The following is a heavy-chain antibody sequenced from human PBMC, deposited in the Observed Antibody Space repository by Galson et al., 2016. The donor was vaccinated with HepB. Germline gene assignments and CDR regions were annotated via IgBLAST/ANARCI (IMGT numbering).Heavy chain of an antibody. CDR3: AKDRLAWRGSSCWTFDY. CDR1: GFTFSTYG. Sequence: SLRLSCAPSGFTFSTYGMHWVRQAPGKGLDWVAVISYDGSYKDYADSVQGRFTISRDNSKNTLDLQMDSLRAEDTAVYYCAKDRLAWRGSSCWTFDYWGQRTLVTVSS. V-gene: IGHV3-30*18. J-gene: IGHJ4*02. CDR2: ISYDGSYK. D-gene: IGHD6-19*01.